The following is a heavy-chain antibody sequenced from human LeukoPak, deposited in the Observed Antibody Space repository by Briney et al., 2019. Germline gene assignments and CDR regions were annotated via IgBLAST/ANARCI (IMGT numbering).Heavy chain of an antibody. CDR1: GGSISSYY. CDR3: ARSDGETSGSPPHFDY. J-gene: IGHJ4*02. CDR2: IYYRGST. D-gene: IGHD1-26*01. V-gene: IGHV4-59*08. Sequence: SETLSLTCTVSGGSISSYYWSWIQQPPGKGLEWIGYIYYRGSTNYNPSLKSRVTISVDTSKNQFSLKLSSVTAADTAVYYCARSDGETSGSPPHFDYWGQGTLVTVSS.